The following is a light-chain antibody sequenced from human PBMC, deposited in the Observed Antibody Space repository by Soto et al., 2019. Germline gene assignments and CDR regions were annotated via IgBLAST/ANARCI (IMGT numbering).Light chain of an antibody. CDR2: EDN. V-gene: IGLV2-23*01. J-gene: IGLJ1*01. Sequence: QSALTQPASVSGSPGQSITISCTGTNNDVGGYTSVSWYQQHPGKAPKFMIYEDNKRPSGVSNRFSGSKSGNTASLTISGLQAEDEADYYCCSHAGSNTYVFGTGTKVTVL. CDR1: NNDVGGYTS. CDR3: CSHAGSNTYV.